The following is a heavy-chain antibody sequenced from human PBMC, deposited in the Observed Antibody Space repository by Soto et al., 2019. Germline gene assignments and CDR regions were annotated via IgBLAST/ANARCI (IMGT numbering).Heavy chain of an antibody. CDR3: VRDDDYGGTNNWFDP. J-gene: IGHJ5*02. CDR2: ISSSGNSI. CDR1: GFSFSDYY. Sequence: QEQLVESGGGVVKPGGSLRLSCTASGFSFSDYYMSWIRQAPGKGLECIAYISSSGNSIYYADSVKGRLTVSRDNAKNSMYLHMDSLTAEDTAMYYCVRDDDYGGTNNWFDPWGQGTLVTVSS. V-gene: IGHV3-11*01. D-gene: IGHD4-17*01.